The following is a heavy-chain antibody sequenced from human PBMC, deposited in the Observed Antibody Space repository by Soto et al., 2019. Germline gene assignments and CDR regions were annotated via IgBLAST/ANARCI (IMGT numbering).Heavy chain of an antibody. CDR2: IYPGDSDT. Sequence: PGESLKISCKGSGYDFSTYYIGWVRQMPGKGLEWMGIIYPGDSDTRYSPSFQGQVTISADKSISTAYLQWSSLKASDTAMYYCARRSVRGVEIDYWGQGTLVTVSS. D-gene: IGHD3-10*01. CDR1: GYDFSTYY. V-gene: IGHV5-51*01. CDR3: ARRSVRGVEIDY. J-gene: IGHJ4*02.